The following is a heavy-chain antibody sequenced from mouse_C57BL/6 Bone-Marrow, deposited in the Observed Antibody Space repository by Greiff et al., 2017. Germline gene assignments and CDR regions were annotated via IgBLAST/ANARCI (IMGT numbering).Heavy chain of an antibody. CDR2: INPSNGGT. J-gene: IGHJ4*01. D-gene: IGHD1-1*01. CDR3: AGRDYGSKYSAVDY. V-gene: IGHV1-53*01. CDR1: GYTFTSYW. Sequence: QVQLQQPGTELVKPGASVKLSCKASGYTFTSYWMHWVKQRPGQGLEWIGNINPSNGGTNYNEKFKSKATLTVDKSSSTAYMQLSSLTSEDSAASYYAGRDYGSKYSAVDYWDQGTAITVSA.